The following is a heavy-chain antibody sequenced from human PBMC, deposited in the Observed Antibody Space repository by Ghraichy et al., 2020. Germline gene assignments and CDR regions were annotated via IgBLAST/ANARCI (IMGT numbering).Heavy chain of an antibody. CDR2: IYYSGST. Sequence: SETLSLTCTVSGGSISSSSYYWGWIRQPPGKGLEWIGSIYYSGSTYYNPSLKSRVTISVDTSKNQFSLKLSSVTAADTAVYYCARLGYSYGYFLDYWGQGTLVTVSS. J-gene: IGHJ4*02. V-gene: IGHV4-39*07. CDR3: ARLGYSYGYFLDY. D-gene: IGHD5-18*01. CDR1: GGSISSSSYY.